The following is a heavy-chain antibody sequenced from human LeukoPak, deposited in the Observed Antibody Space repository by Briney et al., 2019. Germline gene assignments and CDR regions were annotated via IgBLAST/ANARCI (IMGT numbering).Heavy chain of an antibody. V-gene: IGHV4-30-4*01. CDR2: SYYSGRT. Sequence: SETLSLTCTVSGGSISSGDYYWGWIRQPPGKGLGWIGYSYYSGRTYYNPSLKSRVTISVNTSKNQFSLKLSSVTAADTAVYYCARTNSYYYDSSGVAQAAFDIWGQGTMVTVSS. CDR1: GGSISSGDYY. J-gene: IGHJ3*02. D-gene: IGHD3-22*01. CDR3: ARTNSYYYDSSGVAQAAFDI.